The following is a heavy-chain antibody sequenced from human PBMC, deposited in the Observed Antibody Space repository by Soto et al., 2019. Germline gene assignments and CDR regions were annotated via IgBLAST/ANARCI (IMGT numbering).Heavy chain of an antibody. J-gene: IGHJ4*02. CDR2: VSPNSGNP. CDR3: GRGDYPSGGGGGGY. Sequence: QVQLVQSGAEVKKPGASVKVSCKASGYTFSSYDINWVRQATGQGLEWMGWVSPNSGNPGYAQKFQGRVTMTRDTPKRTAQRELGGLTFGGPAVFFWGRGDYPSGGGGGGYWGQGTLVTVSS. V-gene: IGHV1-8*01. CDR1: GYTFSSYD. D-gene: IGHD6-19*01.